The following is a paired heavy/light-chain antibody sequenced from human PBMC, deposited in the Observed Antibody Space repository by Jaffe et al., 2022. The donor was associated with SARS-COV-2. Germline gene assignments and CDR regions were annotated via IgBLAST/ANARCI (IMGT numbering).Light chain of an antibody. CDR3: QQRSNGPPT. V-gene: IGKV3-11*01. J-gene: IGKJ4*01. Sequence: EIVLTQSPATLSLSPGERATLSCRASQSVSSSLAWYQQKPGQAPRLLIYDASNRATGIPARFSGSGSGTDFTLTISSLESEDFAVYYCQQRSNGPPTFGGGTKVEIK. CDR2: DAS. CDR1: QSVSSS.
Heavy chain of an antibody. CDR3: ARAALTASGSSQYYFDC. Sequence: VQLLESGGGLVQPGGSLRLSCAASGFTFNSYSMRWVRQAPGKGLEWVSAITGSGGGTYYADSVKGRFTISRDNSKNTLYLQMNSLRAEDTALYYCARAALTASGSSQYYFDCWGQGTLVTVSS. J-gene: IGHJ4*02. CDR2: ITGSGGGT. D-gene: IGHD6-13*01. V-gene: IGHV3-23*01. CDR1: GFTFNSYS.